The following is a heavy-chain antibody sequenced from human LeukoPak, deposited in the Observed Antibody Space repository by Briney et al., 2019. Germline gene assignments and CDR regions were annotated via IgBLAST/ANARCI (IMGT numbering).Heavy chain of an antibody. V-gene: IGHV3-7*01. CDR2: IKVDGSEK. CDR3: TTIGGLEKDDY. Sequence: GGSLRLSCAASGFAFSTYWMSWVRQGPGKGLEWVAYIKVDGSEKYYVDSVKGRFIISRDNAKNTLHLQMNSLRAEDTARYYCTTIGGLEKDDYWGQGTLVTVSS. D-gene: IGHD2/OR15-2a*01. J-gene: IGHJ4*02. CDR1: GFAFSTYW.